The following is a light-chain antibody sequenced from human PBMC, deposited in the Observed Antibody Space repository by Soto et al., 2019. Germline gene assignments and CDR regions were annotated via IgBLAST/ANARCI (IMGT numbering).Light chain of an antibody. J-gene: IGKJ4*01. CDR2: DAS. V-gene: IGKV3-11*01. Sequence: EIVLTQSPATLSLSPGERATLSCRASQSVSSYLAWYQQKPGQAPRLLIYDASNRATGIPARFSGSGSGTDFTLTISRLEPDDIAVYYCQQFSSYPLTFGGGTKVDIK. CDR1: QSVSSY. CDR3: QQFSSYPLT.